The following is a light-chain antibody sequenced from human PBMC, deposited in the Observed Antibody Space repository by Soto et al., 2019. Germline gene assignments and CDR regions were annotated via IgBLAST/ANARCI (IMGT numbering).Light chain of an antibody. CDR3: QQYNIWPLT. Sequence: ERVMTQSPATLSVSPGESATLSCRAGQSISSDLAWYQQKPGQAPRLLIYDSSTRATGIPARFSGSGSGTEFTLTISSLQSEDFAVYYCQQYNIWPLTFGGGTQVDIK. CDR2: DSS. J-gene: IGKJ4*01. V-gene: IGKV3-15*01. CDR1: QSISSD.